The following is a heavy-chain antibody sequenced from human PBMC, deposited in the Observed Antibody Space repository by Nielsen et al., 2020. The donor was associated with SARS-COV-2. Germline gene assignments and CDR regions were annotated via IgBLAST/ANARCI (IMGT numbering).Heavy chain of an antibody. Sequence: SETLSLTCTVSGVSLTSGSFYWSWIRQAPGKGLEWIAYNYNSAKTMYNSSLKSRVTMSVDTSKNQLSLRLTSVTAADTAVYYCARGRAPLRYWGQGILVTVSS. D-gene: IGHD2-15*01. J-gene: IGHJ4*02. CDR1: GVSLTSGSFY. V-gene: IGHV4-61*01. CDR2: NYNSAKT. CDR3: ARGRAPLRY.